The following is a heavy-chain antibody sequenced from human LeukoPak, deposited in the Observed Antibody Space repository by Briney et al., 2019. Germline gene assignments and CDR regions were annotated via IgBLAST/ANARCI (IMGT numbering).Heavy chain of an antibody. CDR1: GGTFSSYA. CDR3: ARDVDGYSGYDGNY. V-gene: IGHV1-69*06. D-gene: IGHD5-12*01. CDR2: IILIFGTA. J-gene: IGHJ4*02. Sequence: GASVKVSCKASGGTFSSYAISWVRQAPGQGLEWMGRIILIFGTANYAQKFQGRVTITADKSTSTAYMELSSLRSEDTAVYYCARDVDGYSGYDGNYWGQGTLVTVSS.